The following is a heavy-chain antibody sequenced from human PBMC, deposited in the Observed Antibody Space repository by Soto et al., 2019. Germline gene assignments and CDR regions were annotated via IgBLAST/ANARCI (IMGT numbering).Heavy chain of an antibody. Sequence: EVQLLESGGGLVQRGGSLRLSCAASGFPFSSYVMSWVRQAPGKGLEWVSGISGGGSNTFYPDSVKGRSTISRDNSKKTHLLQMNSLGAEDTAVYYCAKDSNKYSSSLRGRYFDYWGQGIGVTVSS. D-gene: IGHD4-4*01. V-gene: IGHV3-23*01. J-gene: IGHJ4*02. CDR3: AKDSNKYSSSLRGRYFDY. CDR2: ISGGGSNT. CDR1: GFPFSSYV.